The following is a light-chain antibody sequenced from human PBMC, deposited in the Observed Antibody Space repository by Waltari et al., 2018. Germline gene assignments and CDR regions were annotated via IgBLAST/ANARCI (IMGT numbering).Light chain of an antibody. J-gene: IGLJ2*01. CDR1: TLGDKY. V-gene: IGLV3-1*01. Sequence: SYELPQPPSVSVSPGQTARITCHGDTLGDKYSYWYQQRPVQSPVLVISQDSQRPSAIPERFSGSNSGNTATLTISGTQAMDEADYYCQAWDSSTVVFGGGTKLAVL. CDR2: QDS. CDR3: QAWDSSTVV.